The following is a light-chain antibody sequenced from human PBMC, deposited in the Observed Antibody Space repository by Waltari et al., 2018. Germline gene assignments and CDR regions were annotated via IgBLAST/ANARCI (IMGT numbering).Light chain of an antibody. CDR3: VQALQTLT. CDR2: LGS. CDR1: QSLLHSNGYSY. J-gene: IGKJ4*01. Sequence: EIVMTQSPLSLPVTPGASASISCRSSQSLLHSNGYSYLDWYLQKPGQSPQLLIYLGSNRASGVPDRFSGSGSGTDFTLKISRVEAEDVGVYYCVQALQTLTGGGGTKVEIK. V-gene: IGKV2-28*01.